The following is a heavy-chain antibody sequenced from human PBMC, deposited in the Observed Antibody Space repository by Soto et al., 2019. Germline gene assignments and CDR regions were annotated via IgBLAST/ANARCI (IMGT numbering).Heavy chain of an antibody. J-gene: IGHJ6*02. CDR3: ARGVVVVPAAIYGMDV. D-gene: IGHD2-2*01. V-gene: IGHV4-34*01. CDR1: GGSFSGYY. CDR2: INHSGST. Sequence: ETLSLTCAVYGGSFSGYYWSWIRQPPGKGLEWIGEINHSGSTNYNPSLKSRVTISVDTSKNQFSLKLSSVTAADTAVYYCARGVVVVPAAIYGMDVWGQGTTVTVSS.